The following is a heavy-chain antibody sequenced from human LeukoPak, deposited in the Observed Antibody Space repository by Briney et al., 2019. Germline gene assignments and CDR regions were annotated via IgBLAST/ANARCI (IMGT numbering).Heavy chain of an antibody. CDR1: GFTFSSYE. Sequence: GGSLRLSCAASGFTFSSYEMNWVRQAPGKGLEWVSYISSSGSTIYCADSVKGRFTISRDNAKNSLYLQMNSLRAEDTAVYYCARDARGYGINYCYYYGMDVWGQGTTVTVSS. J-gene: IGHJ6*02. CDR2: ISSSGSTI. V-gene: IGHV3-48*03. CDR3: ARDARGYGINYCYYYGMDV. D-gene: IGHD5-18*01.